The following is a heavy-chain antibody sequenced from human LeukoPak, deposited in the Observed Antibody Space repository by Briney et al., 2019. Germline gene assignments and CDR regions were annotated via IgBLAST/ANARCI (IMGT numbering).Heavy chain of an antibody. Sequence: NPSGTLSLTCAVSGGSISSSNWWSWVRQPPGKGLEWIGEIYHSGSTNYNPSLKSRVTISVDKSKNQFSLKLSSVTAADTAVYYCARSLRVRGVPDYMDVWGKGTTVTVSS. J-gene: IGHJ6*03. V-gene: IGHV4-4*02. D-gene: IGHD3-10*01. CDR1: GGSISSSNW. CDR2: IYHSGST. CDR3: ARSLRVRGVPDYMDV.